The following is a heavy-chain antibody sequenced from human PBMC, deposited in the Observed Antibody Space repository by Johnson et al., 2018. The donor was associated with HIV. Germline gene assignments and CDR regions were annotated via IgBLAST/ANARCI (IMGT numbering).Heavy chain of an antibody. CDR3: VRGGQWGATDAFDV. V-gene: IGHV3-74*02. CDR2: INSDGSST. CDR1: GITFSSYA. J-gene: IGHJ3*01. Sequence: VQLVESGGGLEQPGGSLRLSCAASGITFSSYAMSWVRQAPGKGLVWVSRINSDGSSTSYADSVKGRITISRDNAKNSLYLQMNSLRPEDTAVYYCVRGGQWGATDAFDVWGQGTMVTVSS. D-gene: IGHD6-19*01.